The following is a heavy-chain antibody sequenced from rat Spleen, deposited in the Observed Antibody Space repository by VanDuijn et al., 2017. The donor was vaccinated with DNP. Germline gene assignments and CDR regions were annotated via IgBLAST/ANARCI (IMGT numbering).Heavy chain of an antibody. CDR2: VPSSGGST. CDR1: RFTFTRYW. V-gene: IGHV5-31*01. Sequence: EVQLVESGGDLVQPGRSLKLSCVASRFTFTRYWMAWIRQVPGKGLEWVASVPSSGGSTYYPDSVKGRFIISRDNARNTLYLQINSLRSEDTATYFCARGSGTYYWYFDFWGPGTMVTVSS. J-gene: IGHJ1*01. D-gene: IGHD5-1*01. CDR3: ARGSGTYYWYFDF.